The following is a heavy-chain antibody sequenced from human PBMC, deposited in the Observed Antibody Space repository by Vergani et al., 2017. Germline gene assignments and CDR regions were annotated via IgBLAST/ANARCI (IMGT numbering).Heavy chain of an antibody. CDR2: ISSSSSYI. D-gene: IGHD3-3*01. V-gene: IGHV3-21*01. Sequence: EVQLVESGGGLVKPGGSLRLSCAASGFTFSSYSMNWVRQAPGKGLEWVSSISSSSSYIYYADSVKGRFTISRDNAKNSLYLQMNSLRAEDTAVYYCARDFSGVLTYYDFWSAISIDYGGQGTLVTVSS. CDR3: ARDFSGVLTYYDFWSAISIDY. J-gene: IGHJ4*02. CDR1: GFTFSSYS.